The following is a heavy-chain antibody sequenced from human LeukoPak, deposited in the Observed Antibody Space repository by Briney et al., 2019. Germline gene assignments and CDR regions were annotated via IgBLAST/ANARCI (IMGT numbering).Heavy chain of an antibody. V-gene: IGHV3-23*01. D-gene: IGHD3-10*01. J-gene: IGHJ6*03. CDR1: GFTFSSYG. CDR3: AKENGEAIYYYYMDV. CDR2: ISSSGSTI. Sequence: TGGSLRLSCAASGFTFSSYGMSWVRQAPGKGLEWVSYISSSGSTIYYADSVKGRFTISRDNSKNTLYLQMNSLRAEDTAVYYCAKENGEAIYYYYMDVWGKGTTVTISS.